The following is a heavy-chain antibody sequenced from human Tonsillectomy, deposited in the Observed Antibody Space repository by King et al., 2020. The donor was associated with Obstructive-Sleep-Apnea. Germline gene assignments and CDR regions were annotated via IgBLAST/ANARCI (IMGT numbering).Heavy chain of an antibody. CDR1: GGTFTNYA. Sequence: VQLVESGAEVRKPGSSVTVSCKASGGTFTNYAITWVRQAPGQGLEWMGGIMPVANVVKLAQKFQDRVTITADRSTSTAYMELGSLTKEDTAVYYCAATPPPVAVPDSSLWEHFFCYALDVWGQGTTVTVSS. D-gene: IGHD6-19*01. V-gene: IGHV1-69*17. CDR3: AATPPPVAVPDSSLWEHFFCYALDV. J-gene: IGHJ6*02. CDR2: IMPVANVV.